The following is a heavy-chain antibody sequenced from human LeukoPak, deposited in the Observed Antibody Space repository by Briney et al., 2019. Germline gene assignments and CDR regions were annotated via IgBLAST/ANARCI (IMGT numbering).Heavy chain of an antibody. J-gene: IGHJ4*02. Sequence: GVSLRLSCAASGFTFSSYAMSWVRQAPGKGLEWVSAISGSGGSTYYADSVKGRFTISRDNSKNTLYLQMNSLRAEDTAVYYCAKAKLRYFDWLPPPHYFDYWGQGTLVTVSS. D-gene: IGHD3-9*01. CDR3: AKAKLRYFDWLPPPHYFDY. CDR2: ISGSGGST. V-gene: IGHV3-23*01. CDR1: GFTFSSYA.